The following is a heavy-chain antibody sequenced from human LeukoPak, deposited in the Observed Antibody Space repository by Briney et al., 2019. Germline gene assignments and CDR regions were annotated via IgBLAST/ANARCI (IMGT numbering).Heavy chain of an antibody. CDR3: ARDPWYYYDSSGYYYYYGMDV. Sequence: GASVKVSCKASGYTFTSYGISWVRQAPGQGLEWMGWISAYNGNTNYAQKLQGRVTMTTDTSTSTAYMELRSLRSDDTAVYYCARDPWYYYDSSGYYYYYGMDVWGRGTTVTVSS. CDR2: ISAYNGNT. J-gene: IGHJ6*02. CDR1: GYTFTSYG. D-gene: IGHD3-22*01. V-gene: IGHV1-18*01.